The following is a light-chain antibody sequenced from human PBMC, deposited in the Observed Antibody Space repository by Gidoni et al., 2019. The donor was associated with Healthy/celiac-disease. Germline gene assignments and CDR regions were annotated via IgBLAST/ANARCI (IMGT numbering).Light chain of an antibody. CDR3: QQYYSYPQT. J-gene: IGKJ1*01. V-gene: IGKV1-8*01. CDR2: AAS. Sequence: AIRITHSPSSLSASTGARVTITCRASQGISSYLAWYQHKPGKAPKLLIYAASTLQSGVPSRFSGSGSGTDFTLTISCLQSEDFATYYCQQYYSYPQTFGQGTKVEIK. CDR1: QGISSY.